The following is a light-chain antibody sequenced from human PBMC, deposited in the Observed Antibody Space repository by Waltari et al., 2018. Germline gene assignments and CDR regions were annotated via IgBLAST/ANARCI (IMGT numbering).Light chain of an antibody. CDR3: QHYNNWSGA. J-gene: IGKJ3*01. V-gene: IGKV3-15*01. Sequence: EIVMTQSPATVSVSPGERATLSCRASQGVSINLAWYQQKPGQAPRLLIYDASTRAIGIPARFSGSGSGIEFTLTISSLQSEDFAVYYCQHYNNWSGAFGPGTKVDVK. CDR2: DAS. CDR1: QGVSIN.